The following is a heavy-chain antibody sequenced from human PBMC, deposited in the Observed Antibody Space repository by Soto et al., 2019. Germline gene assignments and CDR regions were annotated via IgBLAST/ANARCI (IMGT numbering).Heavy chain of an antibody. Sequence: GGSLRLSCAASGFTFSSYGMHWVRQAPGKGLEWVAVISYDGSNKYYADSVKGRFTISRDNSKNTLYLQMNSLRAEDTAVYYCAKGDYGDYVGYFQHWGQGTLVTVSS. D-gene: IGHD4-17*01. CDR2: ISYDGSNK. J-gene: IGHJ1*01. CDR1: GFTFSSYG. CDR3: AKGDYGDYVGYFQH. V-gene: IGHV3-30*18.